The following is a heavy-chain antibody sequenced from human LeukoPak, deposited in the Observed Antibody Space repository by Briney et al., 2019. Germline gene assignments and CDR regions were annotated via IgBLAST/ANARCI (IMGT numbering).Heavy chain of an antibody. D-gene: IGHD2-15*01. Sequence: GEPLKISCKGSGYSFSSYWIGWVRQMPGKGLEWMGIIYPGDSDTRYSPSFQGQVTISADKSISTAYLQWSSLKASDTAMYYCASRLGYCSGGTCYFDYWGQGTLVTVSS. J-gene: IGHJ4*02. CDR3: ASRLGYCSGGTCYFDY. CDR1: GYSFSSYW. CDR2: IYPGDSDT. V-gene: IGHV5-51*01.